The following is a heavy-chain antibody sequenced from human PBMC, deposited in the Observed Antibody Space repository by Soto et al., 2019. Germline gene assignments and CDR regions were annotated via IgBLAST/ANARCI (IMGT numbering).Heavy chain of an antibody. J-gene: IGHJ6*03. V-gene: IGHV4-34*01. CDR1: GGSFSGYY. Sequence: PSETLSLTCAVYGGSFSGYYWSWIRQPPGKGLEWIGEINHSGSTNYNPSLKSRVTISVDTSKNQFSLKLSSVTAADTAVYYCARISYSGYDWVYYYYYMDVWGKGTTVTVSS. CDR2: INHSGST. CDR3: ARISYSGYDWVYYYYYMDV. D-gene: IGHD5-12*01.